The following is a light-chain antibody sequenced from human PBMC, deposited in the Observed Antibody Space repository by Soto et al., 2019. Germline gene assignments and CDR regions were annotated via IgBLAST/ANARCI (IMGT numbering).Light chain of an antibody. CDR3: GADHGSGSNFVVV. CDR1: SGYTNYK. J-gene: IGLJ2*01. V-gene: IGLV9-49*01. Sequence: QSVLTQPPSASASLGASVTLTCTLSSGYTNYKVDWYQQRPGKGPRFVMRVGTGGIVGSKGDGIPDRFSVLGSGLHRYLTIKNIQEEDESDYHCGADHGSGSNFVVVFGGGTKLTVL. CDR2: VGTGGIVG.